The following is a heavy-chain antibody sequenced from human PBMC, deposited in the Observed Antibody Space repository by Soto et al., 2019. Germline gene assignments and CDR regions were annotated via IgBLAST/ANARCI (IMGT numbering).Heavy chain of an antibody. CDR3: ATDLAGGAVAGIS. J-gene: IGHJ4*02. D-gene: IGHD6-19*01. V-gene: IGHV1-24*01. Sequence: ASVKVSWKVSGYTLTELSMHWVRQAPGKGLEWMGGFDPEDGETIYAQKFQGRVAMTEDTSTDTAYMELSSLRSEDTAVYYCATDLAGGAVAGISWGQRTLVTVSS. CDR1: GYTLTELS. CDR2: FDPEDGET.